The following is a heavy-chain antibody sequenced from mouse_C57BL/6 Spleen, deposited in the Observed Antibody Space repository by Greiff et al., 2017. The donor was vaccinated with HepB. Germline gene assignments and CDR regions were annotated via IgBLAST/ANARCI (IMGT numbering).Heavy chain of an antibody. CDR2: IWGDGSR. CDR1: GFSLTSYG. V-gene: IGHV2-3*01. Sequence: QVQLKESGPGLVAPSQSLSITCTASGFSLTSYGVSWVRQPPGKGLEWLGVIWGDGSRNYHSALISRLSISKDNSKSQVSLKLNRLQTDDTATYYCARHSTTVVASPCACWGQGTMVTVSA. D-gene: IGHD1-1*01. J-gene: IGHJ3*01. CDR3: ARHSTTVVASPCAC.